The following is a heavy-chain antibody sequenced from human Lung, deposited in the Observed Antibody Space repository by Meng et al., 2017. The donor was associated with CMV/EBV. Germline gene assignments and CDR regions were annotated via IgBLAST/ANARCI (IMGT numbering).Heavy chain of an antibody. CDR1: GYTFTDYY. D-gene: IGHD2-2*01. Sequence: ASXXVSXKASGYTFTDYYMHWERQVPGQGLEWMGWIKPNSGGSNYAQKFQGRVTMTRDTSISTAYMELSRLRSHDTAVYYCARVKWVYQGDYYYYGMDVWXQGPTVTVSS. CDR2: IKPNSGGS. J-gene: IGHJ6*02. CDR3: ARVKWVYQGDYYYYGMDV. V-gene: IGHV1-2*02.